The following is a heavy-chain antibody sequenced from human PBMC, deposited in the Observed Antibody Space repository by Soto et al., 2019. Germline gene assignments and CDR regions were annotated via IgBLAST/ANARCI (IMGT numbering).Heavy chain of an antibody. CDR1: GGSISSYY. CDR3: ARDHGRPYSSSSYYYSGMDV. CDR2: IYTSGST. J-gene: IGHJ6*02. V-gene: IGHV4-4*07. Sequence: PSETLSLTCTVSGGSISSYYWSWIRQPAGKGLEWIGRIYTSGSTNYNPSLKSRVTMSVDTSKNQFSLKLSSVTAADTAVYYCARDHGRPYSSSSYYYSGMDVWGQGTTVTVSS. D-gene: IGHD6-13*01.